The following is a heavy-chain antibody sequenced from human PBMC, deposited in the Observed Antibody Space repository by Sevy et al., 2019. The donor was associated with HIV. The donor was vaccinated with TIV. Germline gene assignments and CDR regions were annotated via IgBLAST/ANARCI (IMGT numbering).Heavy chain of an antibody. CDR2: IKQDGSEK. Sequence: LSLTCAASGFTFSSCWMSWVRQAPGKGLEWVATIKQDGSEKYYVDSVKGRFTISRDNAKNSLYLQMNSLRAEDTAVYYCARWATLDYWGQGTLVTVSS. D-gene: IGHD5-12*01. J-gene: IGHJ4*02. CDR1: GFTFSSCW. V-gene: IGHV3-7*01. CDR3: ARWATLDY.